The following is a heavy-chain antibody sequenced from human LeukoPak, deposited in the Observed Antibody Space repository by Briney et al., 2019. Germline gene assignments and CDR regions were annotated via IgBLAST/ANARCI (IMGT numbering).Heavy chain of an antibody. D-gene: IGHD1-26*01. CDR2: ISSSSSYI. V-gene: IGHV3-21*01. J-gene: IGHJ6*04. Sequence: PGGSLRLSCAASGFTFSSYSMNWVRQAPGKGLEWVSSISSSSSYIYYADSVKGRFTFSRDNAKNSLYLQMNSLRAEDTAVYYCARDGPWDFGYYYGRDVGAKGPTVT. CDR3: ARDGPWDFGYYYGRDV. CDR1: GFTFSSYS.